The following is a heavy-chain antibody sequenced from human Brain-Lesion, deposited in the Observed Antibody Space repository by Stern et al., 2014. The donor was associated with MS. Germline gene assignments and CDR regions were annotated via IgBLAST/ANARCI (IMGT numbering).Heavy chain of an antibody. J-gene: IGHJ5*01. D-gene: IGHD3-10*01. CDR3: ARGERWFDS. Sequence: EVQLVESGGGLVQPGGSLRLSCAASGFTFSNYWMHWVRQAPGKGLVWVLRVNNDGRRTSYADSVKGRFTISRDNAKNTLYLQMNSLRVEDTAIYYCARGERWFDSWGQGTLVTVSS. CDR2: VNNDGRRT. V-gene: IGHV3-74*02. CDR1: GFTFSNYW.